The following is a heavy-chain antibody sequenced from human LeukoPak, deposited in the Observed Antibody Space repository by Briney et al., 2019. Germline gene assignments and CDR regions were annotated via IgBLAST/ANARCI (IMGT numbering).Heavy chain of an antibody. Sequence: SETLSLTCTVSGGSISPSYWSWIRQSPGKGLEWIGYIYNSGSTYYNPSLKSRVTISVDTSKNQFSLKLSSVTAADTAVYYCARHGYYDSSGYYPAGYFDYWGQGTLVTVSS. CDR3: ARHGYYDSSGYYPAGYFDY. J-gene: IGHJ4*02. CDR2: IYNSGST. V-gene: IGHV4-59*08. D-gene: IGHD3-22*01. CDR1: GGSISPSY.